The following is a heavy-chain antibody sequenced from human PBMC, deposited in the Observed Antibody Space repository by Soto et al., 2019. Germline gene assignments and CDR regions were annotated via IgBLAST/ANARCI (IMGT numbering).Heavy chain of an antibody. J-gene: IGHJ4*01. Sequence: ASVKVSCKASGYTFISYYIHWVRQAPGQGLEWMGMINPSGGTASYAQRFQGRVTMTRDTSTSTVYMELTSLRSEDTGVYYCARVSGHSYGQPNYFFDYWGQGTLVTVSS. D-gene: IGHD5-18*01. V-gene: IGHV1-46*01. CDR2: INPSGGTA. CDR1: GYTFISYY. CDR3: ARVSGHSYGQPNYFFDY.